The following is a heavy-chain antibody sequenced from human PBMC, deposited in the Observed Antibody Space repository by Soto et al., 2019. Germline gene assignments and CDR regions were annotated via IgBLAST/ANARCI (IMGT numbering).Heavy chain of an antibody. Sequence: QVQLQESGPGLVKPSGTLSLTCAVSGGSISSSNWWSWVRQPPGKGLEWIGEIYHSGSTNYNPSLKVRVTISVDQSKNQFSLKLSSVTAADTAVYYCASGFGPGTTARSNWFDPWGQGTLVTVSS. V-gene: IGHV4-4*02. D-gene: IGHD1-7*01. J-gene: IGHJ5*02. CDR2: IYHSGST. CDR1: GGSISSSNW. CDR3: ASGFGPGTTARSNWFDP.